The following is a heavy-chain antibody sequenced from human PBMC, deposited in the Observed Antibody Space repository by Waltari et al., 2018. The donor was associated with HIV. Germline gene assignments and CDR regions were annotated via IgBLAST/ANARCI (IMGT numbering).Heavy chain of an antibody. Sequence: QLQLVQSGAEVKKPGASVKVSCKASGYTFTSYYIHWVRQAPGQGLEWMGTINPSGGTTRYAQKFQGRGTRSRDRSTRTGYRELSSLRSEDTAVYYCARDEGGGEYNECWSGLDYYGMDVWGQGTTVTVSS. CDR1: GYTFTSYY. D-gene: IGHD3-3*01. CDR2: INPSGGTT. J-gene: IGHJ6*02. CDR3: ARDEGGGEYNECWSGLDYYGMDV. V-gene: IGHV1-46*01.